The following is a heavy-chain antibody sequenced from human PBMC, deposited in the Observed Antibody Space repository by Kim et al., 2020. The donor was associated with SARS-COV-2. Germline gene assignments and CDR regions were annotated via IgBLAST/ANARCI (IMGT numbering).Heavy chain of an antibody. CDR1: GFTFDDYA. Sequence: GGSLRLSCAASGFTFDDYAMHWVRQAPGKGLEWVSGISWNSGSIGYADSVKGRFTISRDNAKNSLYLQMNSLRAEDTALYYCAKDMGWELLGATDYWGQGTLVTVSS. J-gene: IGHJ4*02. CDR2: ISWNSGSI. V-gene: IGHV3-9*01. CDR3: AKDMGWELLGATDY. D-gene: IGHD1-26*01.